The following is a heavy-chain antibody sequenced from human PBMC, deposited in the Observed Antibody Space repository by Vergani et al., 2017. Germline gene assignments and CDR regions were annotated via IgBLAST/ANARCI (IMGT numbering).Heavy chain of an antibody. D-gene: IGHD2-2*01. CDR1: GFTFSTYA. CDR3: ARAAGYCSSTRYAPTLRYYYYYMDV. V-gene: IGHV3-33*08. CDR2: IWYDGSNK. J-gene: IGHJ6*03. Sequence: VQLLESGGSLKQPGGSVRLSCAASGFTFSTYAMHWVRQAPGKGLEWVAVIWYDGSNKYYADSVKGRFTISRDSSKNTLYLQMNGLRAEDTAVYYCARAAGYCSSTRYAPTLRYYYYYMDVWGKGTTVTVSS.